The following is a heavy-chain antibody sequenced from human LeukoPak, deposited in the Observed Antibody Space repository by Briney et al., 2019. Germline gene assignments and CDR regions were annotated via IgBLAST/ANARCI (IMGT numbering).Heavy chain of an antibody. Sequence: PGGSLRLSCAASGFTFDDYGMSWVRQAPGKGLEWVSGINWNGGSTGYADSVKGRFTISRDNAKKSLYLQMNSLRAEDTAWYYCARGRLLWFGAEGWFDPWGQGTLVTVSS. CDR2: INWNGGST. V-gene: IGHV3-20*04. CDR3: ARGRLLWFGAEGWFDP. D-gene: IGHD3-10*01. J-gene: IGHJ5*02. CDR1: GFTFDDYG.